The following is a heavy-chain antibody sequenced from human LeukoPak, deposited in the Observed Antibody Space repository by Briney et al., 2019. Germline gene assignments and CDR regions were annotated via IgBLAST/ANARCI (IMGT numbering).Heavy chain of an antibody. CDR3: AVDYLDYYYMDV. CDR2: IYSGGST. D-gene: IGHD4-11*01. Sequence: GGSLRLSCAASGFTVSTYYMSWVRQAPGKGLEWVSIIYSGGSTYYVDSVKGRFTISRDNSKNTLYLQMNSLRAEDTAVYYCAVDYLDYYYMDVWGKGTTVTVSS. J-gene: IGHJ6*03. CDR1: GFTVSTYY. V-gene: IGHV3-53*01.